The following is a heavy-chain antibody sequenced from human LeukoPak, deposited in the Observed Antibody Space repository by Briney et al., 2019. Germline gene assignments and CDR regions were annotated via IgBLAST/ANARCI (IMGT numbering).Heavy chain of an antibody. D-gene: IGHD1-1*01. CDR2: INHSGRT. Sequence: PSETLSLTCAVYGGSFSGYYWSWIRQPPGKGLEWIGDINHSGRTNLNRSLKSRVPISVDSSNDQFALKLSSVAAADTAVYYRARGAGWTGTGFDYWGQGTLVTVSS. J-gene: IGHJ4*02. CDR3: ARGAGWTGTGFDY. CDR1: GGSFSGYY. V-gene: IGHV4-34*01.